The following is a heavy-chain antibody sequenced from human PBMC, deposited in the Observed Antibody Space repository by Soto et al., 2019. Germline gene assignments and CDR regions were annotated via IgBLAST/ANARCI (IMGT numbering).Heavy chain of an antibody. CDR3: ARDRIVATSTIDY. J-gene: IGHJ4*02. D-gene: IGHD5-12*01. V-gene: IGHV3-30-3*01. Sequence: QVQLVESGGGVVQPGRTLRLSCAASGFTFSSYAMHWVRQAPGKGLEWVAVISYDGSNKYYADSVKGRFTISRDNSKNTLYLQMNSLRAEDTAVYYWARDRIVATSTIDYWGQGTLVTVSS. CDR1: GFTFSSYA. CDR2: ISYDGSNK.